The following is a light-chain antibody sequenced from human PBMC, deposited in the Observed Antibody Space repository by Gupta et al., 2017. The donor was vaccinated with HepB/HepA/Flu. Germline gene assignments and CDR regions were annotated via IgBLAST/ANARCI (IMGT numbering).Light chain of an antibody. CDR1: QSVLYSSNNKNY. Sequence: DILMTQSPDSLAVSLGETATIYCKSSQSVLYSSNNKNYLAWYQQKPGQPPKLLIYWASTRESGVPDRFSGSGSGTDFTLTISSLQAEDVADYYCQQYYNSPWTFGQGTKVEIK. J-gene: IGKJ1*01. CDR3: QQYYNSPWT. CDR2: WAS. V-gene: IGKV4-1*01.